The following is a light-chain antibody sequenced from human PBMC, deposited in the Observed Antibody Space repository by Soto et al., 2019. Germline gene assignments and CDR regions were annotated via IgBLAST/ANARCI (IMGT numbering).Light chain of an antibody. CDR3: QHYNSWPRP. Sequence: EIVMTQSTATLSVSPGERATLSCRASQSVSSNLAWYQQKPGQAPRLLIYGASTRATDIPARFSDRGSGTQCNLTLSIQQSEDFEVNYCQHYNSWPRPFGQGTKVEIK. V-gene: IGKV3-15*01. CDR2: GAS. CDR1: QSVSSN. J-gene: IGKJ1*01.